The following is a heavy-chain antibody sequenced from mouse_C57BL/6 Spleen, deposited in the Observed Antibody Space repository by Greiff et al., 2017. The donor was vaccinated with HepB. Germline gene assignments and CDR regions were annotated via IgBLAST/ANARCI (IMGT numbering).Heavy chain of an antibody. CDR2: INPGSGGT. D-gene: IGHD1-1*01. J-gene: IGHJ2*01. V-gene: IGHV1-54*01. CDR3: ARGYGSSGYFDY. Sequence: QEQLKESGAELVRPGTSVKVSCKASGYAFTNYLIEWVKQRPGQGLEWIGVINPGSGGTNYNEKFKGKATLTADKSSSTAYMQLSSLTSEDSAVYFCARGYGSSGYFDYWGQGTTLTVSS. CDR1: GYAFTNYL.